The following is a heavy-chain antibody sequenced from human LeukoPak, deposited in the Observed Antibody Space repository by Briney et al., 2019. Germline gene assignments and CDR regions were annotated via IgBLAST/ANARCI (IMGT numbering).Heavy chain of an antibody. V-gene: IGHV4-59*08. CDR1: GGSISSYY. D-gene: IGHD1-26*01. Sequence: PSETLSLTCTVSGGSISSYYWSWIRQPPGKGLEGIGYIYYSVSTNYNPSLKSRVTISVDTSKNQFSLKLSSVTAADTAVYFRARLGAMVDYWGQGTLVTVSS. J-gene: IGHJ4*02. CDR3: ARLGAMVDY. CDR2: IYYSVST.